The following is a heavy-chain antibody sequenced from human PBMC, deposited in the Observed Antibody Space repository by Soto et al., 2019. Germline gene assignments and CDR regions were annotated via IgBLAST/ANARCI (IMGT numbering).Heavy chain of an antibody. J-gene: IGHJ4*02. CDR2: IYYSGST. D-gene: IGHD1-26*01. V-gene: IGHV4-61*01. Sequence: ETLDLSSTVSGDSVSSSRYVWRWIREPPGKGLEWIGYIYYSGSTHYNPSLKSRVTISVDTSKSQFSLKLSSVTAVDTAVYYCASYSMGIVSPFSFDYWGQGTLVTVPQ. CDR3: ASYSMGIVSPFSFDY. CDR1: GDSVSSSRYV.